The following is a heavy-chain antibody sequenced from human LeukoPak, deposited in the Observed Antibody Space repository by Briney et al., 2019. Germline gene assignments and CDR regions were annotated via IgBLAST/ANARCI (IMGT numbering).Heavy chain of an antibody. Sequence: SETLSLTCTVSGGSISSSDYYWGWIRQPPGKGLEWIGSICYSGSTYYNPSLKSRVTISVDTSKNQFSLKLNSVTAADTAVYYCARMEAATYEVDYWGQGTLVTVSS. CDR2: ICYSGST. D-gene: IGHD2-15*01. CDR1: GGSISSSDYY. CDR3: ARMEAATYEVDY. V-gene: IGHV4-39*01. J-gene: IGHJ4*02.